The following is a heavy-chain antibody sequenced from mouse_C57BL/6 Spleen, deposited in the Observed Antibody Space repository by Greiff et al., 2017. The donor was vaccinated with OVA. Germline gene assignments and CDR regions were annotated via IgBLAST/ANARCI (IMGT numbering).Heavy chain of an antibody. J-gene: IGHJ3*01. CDR3: ARSGDGFRRFAY. V-gene: IGHV1-69*01. CDR2: IDPSDSYT. Sequence: QVQLKQPGAELVMPGASVKLSCKASGYTFTSYWMHWVKQRPGQGLEWIGEIDPSDSYTNYNQKFKGKSTLTVDKSSSTAYMQLSSLTSEDSAVYYCARSGDGFRRFAYWGQGTLVTVSA. D-gene: IGHD2-3*01. CDR1: GYTFTSYW.